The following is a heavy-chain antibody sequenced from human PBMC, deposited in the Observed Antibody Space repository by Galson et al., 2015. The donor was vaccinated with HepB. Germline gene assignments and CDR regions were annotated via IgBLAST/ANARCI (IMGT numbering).Heavy chain of an antibody. D-gene: IGHD1-26*01. J-gene: IGHJ3*02. V-gene: IGHV1-2*06. CDR3: ARDRVYSGTYGDTFDI. CDR1: GYTFTGYH. Sequence: SVKVSCKASGYTFTGYHMHWVRQAPGQGLEWMGRTNPNSGGTNYVQKFQGRVTMTRDTSTSTAYMELSRLTPDDTALYYCARDRVYSGTYGDTFDIWGQGTMVTVSS. CDR2: TNPNSGGT.